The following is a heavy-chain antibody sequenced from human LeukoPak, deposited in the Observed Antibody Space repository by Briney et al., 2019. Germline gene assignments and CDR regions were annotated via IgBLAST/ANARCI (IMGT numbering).Heavy chain of an antibody. Sequence: GGSLRLSCAASGFTFSDYYMSWIRQAPGKGLEWVSYISSRSSYTKYADSVKGRFTVSRDNAKKSLYLQMNSLRAEDTAVYYCARWGTYSSSWLGAFDIWGQGTMVTVSS. V-gene: IGHV3-11*03. CDR1: GFTFSDYY. D-gene: IGHD6-13*01. J-gene: IGHJ3*02. CDR3: ARWGTYSSSWLGAFDI. CDR2: ISSRSSYT.